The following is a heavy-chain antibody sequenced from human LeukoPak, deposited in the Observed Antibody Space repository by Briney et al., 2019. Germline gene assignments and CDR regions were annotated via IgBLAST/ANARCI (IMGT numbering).Heavy chain of an antibody. V-gene: IGHV3-23*01. J-gene: IGHJ4*02. D-gene: IGHD3-9*01. CDR1: GFTFSSYA. CDR2: ISSGDRT. CDR3: AKDATASPYFHWFDN. Sequence: RAGGSLRLSCAASGFTFSSYAMSWVRQAPGKGLEWVAGISSGDRTFHAESVKGRFTISRDKSKDTLYLQMNSLRAEDTAVYYCAKDATASPYFHWFDNWGQGTQVIVSS.